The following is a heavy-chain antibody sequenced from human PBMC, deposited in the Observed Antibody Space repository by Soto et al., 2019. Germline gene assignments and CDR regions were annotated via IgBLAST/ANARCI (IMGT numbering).Heavy chain of an antibody. CDR2: ISDGDGAT. CDR1: GFAFRDYA. Sequence: EVHLLESGGGLVKPGGSLRLSCAASGFAFRDYAMTWVRQAPGKGLEWVSDISDGDGATHYADSVKGRFTISRDDSKNTLYLQMDSLRAEDAAVYYCAKGRTFFDFWGQGTLVTVSS. D-gene: IGHD3-16*01. J-gene: IGHJ4*02. CDR3: AKGRTFFDF. V-gene: IGHV3-23*01.